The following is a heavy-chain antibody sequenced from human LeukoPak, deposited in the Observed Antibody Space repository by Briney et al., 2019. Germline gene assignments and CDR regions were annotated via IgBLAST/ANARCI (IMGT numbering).Heavy chain of an antibody. D-gene: IGHD5-24*01. Sequence: ASVKVSCKASGYTFTNYGISWVRQAPGQGLEWMGWISAYNGNTNYAQKLQGRVTMTTDTSTSTAYMELRSLRPDDTAVYYCARALRDGYNKYWGQGTLVTVSS. J-gene: IGHJ4*02. CDR3: ARALRDGYNKY. CDR1: GYTFTNYG. CDR2: ISAYNGNT. V-gene: IGHV1-18*01.